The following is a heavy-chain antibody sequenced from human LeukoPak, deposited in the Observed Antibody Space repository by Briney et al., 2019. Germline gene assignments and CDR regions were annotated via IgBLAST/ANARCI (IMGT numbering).Heavy chain of an antibody. V-gene: IGHV3-30-3*01. CDR3: ARDSGGSCGY. J-gene: IGHJ4*02. CDR2: ISYDGSNK. CDR1: GFTFSSYA. D-gene: IGHD2-15*01. Sequence: PGRSLRLSCAASGFTFSSYAMHWVRQAPGKGLEWVAVISYDGSNKYYADSVKGRFTISRDNSKNTLYLQMNSLRAEDTAVYYCARDSGGSCGYWGQGTLVTVPS.